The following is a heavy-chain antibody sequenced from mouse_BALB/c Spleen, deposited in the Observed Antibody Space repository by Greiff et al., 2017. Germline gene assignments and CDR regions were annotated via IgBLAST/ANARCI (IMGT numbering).Heavy chain of an antibody. V-gene: IGHV5-6*01. Sequence: EVQGVESGGDLVKPGGSLKLSCAASGFTFSSYGMSWVRQTPDKRLEWVATISSGGSYTYYPDSVKGRFTISRDNAKNTLYLQMSSLKSEDTAMYYCARHEFDYWGQGTTLTVSS. CDR2: ISSGGSYT. J-gene: IGHJ2*01. CDR3: ARHEFDY. CDR1: GFTFSSYG.